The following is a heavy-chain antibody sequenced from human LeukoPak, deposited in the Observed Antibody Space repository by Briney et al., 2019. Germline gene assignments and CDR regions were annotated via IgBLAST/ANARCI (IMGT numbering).Heavy chain of an antibody. CDR1: GGSISSSSYY. Sequence: SETLSLTCTVSGGSISSSSYYWGWIRQPPGKGLEWIGSIYYSGSTYYNPSLKSRVTISVDTSKNQFSLKLSSVTAADTAVYYCARLAALMAVAAPGDYWGQGTLVTVSS. CDR2: IYYSGST. V-gene: IGHV4-39*01. D-gene: IGHD6-19*01. CDR3: ARLAALMAVAAPGDY. J-gene: IGHJ4*02.